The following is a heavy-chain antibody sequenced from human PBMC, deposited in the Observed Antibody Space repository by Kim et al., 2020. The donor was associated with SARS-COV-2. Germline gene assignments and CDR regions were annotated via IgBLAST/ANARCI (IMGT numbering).Heavy chain of an antibody. Sequence: GGSLRLSCAVSGFTFSNVAMNWVRQAPGKGLEWVSAISGTGTDTYYADSVKGRVTISRDISKNTLYLEMNSLRAEDTALYYCVKDVWGYAGMDVWGQGTT. J-gene: IGHJ6*02. V-gene: IGHV3-23*01. D-gene: IGHD3-16*01. CDR3: VKDVWGYAGMDV. CDR1: GFTFSNVA. CDR2: ISGTGTDT.